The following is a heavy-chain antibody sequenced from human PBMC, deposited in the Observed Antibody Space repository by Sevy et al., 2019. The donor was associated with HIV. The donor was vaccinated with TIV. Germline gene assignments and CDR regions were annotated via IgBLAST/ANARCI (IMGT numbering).Heavy chain of an antibody. CDR3: ARGRASREMDV. Sequence: GGSLRLSCAASGFTFSSYSMNWVRQAPGKGLEWVSSISSSSSYIYYADSVKGRFTISRDNAKNSLYLQMNSLRAEDMAVYYCARGRASREMDVWGQGTTVTVSS. CDR1: GFTFSSYS. CDR2: ISSSSSYI. V-gene: IGHV3-21*01. J-gene: IGHJ6*02.